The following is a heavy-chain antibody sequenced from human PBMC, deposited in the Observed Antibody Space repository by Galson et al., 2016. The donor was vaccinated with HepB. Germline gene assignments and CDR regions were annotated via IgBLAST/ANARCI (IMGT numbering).Heavy chain of an antibody. J-gene: IGHJ3*02. Sequence: SLRLSCAASGFTFSCYTMRWVRQAPGKGLEWVSSITDSGGSTYYADSVKGRFSISRDNSKNTLYLQMNSLRAEDTAVYYCAKAYYQGAHGFDIWGQGTMVTASS. CDR3: AKAYYQGAHGFDI. D-gene: IGHD3-22*01. CDR1: GFTFSCYT. CDR2: ITDSGGST. V-gene: IGHV3-23*01.